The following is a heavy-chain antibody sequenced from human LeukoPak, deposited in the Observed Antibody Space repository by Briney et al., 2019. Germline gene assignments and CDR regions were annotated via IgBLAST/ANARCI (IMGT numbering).Heavy chain of an antibody. D-gene: IGHD6-13*01. J-gene: IGHJ4*02. CDR2: ISAYNGNT. CDR1: GYTFTTYG. CDR3: VRDEWQQLALFDF. Sequence: ASVKVSCKASGYTFTTYGFSWVRQAPGQGLEWMGWISAYNGNTNYGQNFQGRVTMTTDTSTSTAYMELRSLRSGDTAIYYCVRDEWQQLALFDFWGQGTLVTVSS. V-gene: IGHV1-18*01.